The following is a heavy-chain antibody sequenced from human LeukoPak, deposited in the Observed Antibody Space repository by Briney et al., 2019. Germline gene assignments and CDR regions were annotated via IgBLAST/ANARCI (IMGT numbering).Heavy chain of an antibody. V-gene: IGHV3-7*01. J-gene: IGHJ3*02. CDR2: IKQDGSEQ. Sequence: GVSLRLSRASSGFTLGIYSMNCVRQAPAKGLEWVANIKQDGSEQYYVDSVKGRFTISRDNANSSLYLQMNSLRAEDTAVYYCARDGPAVAGRRGAFDIWGQGTMVTVSS. D-gene: IGHD6-19*01. CDR3: ARDGPAVAGRRGAFDI. CDR1: GFTLGIYS.